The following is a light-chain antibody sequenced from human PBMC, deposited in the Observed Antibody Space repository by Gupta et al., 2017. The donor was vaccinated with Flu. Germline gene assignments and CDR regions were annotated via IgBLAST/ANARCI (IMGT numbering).Light chain of an antibody. Sequence: DIVMTQSLLSLPVNLGQPASISCRSSQSLVYSDGDTYLTWFHQRPGQSPRRLIYKVANRDSGVPDRFSGSGSGTDFTLKISRVEAEDVGVYYCMQTTRWPTFGQGTKLEIK. CDR2: KVA. CDR1: QSLVYSDGDTY. CDR3: MQTTRWPT. V-gene: IGKV2-30*01. J-gene: IGKJ2*01.